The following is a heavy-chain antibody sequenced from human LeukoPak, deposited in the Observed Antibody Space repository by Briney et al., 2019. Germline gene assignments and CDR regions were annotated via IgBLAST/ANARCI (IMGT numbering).Heavy chain of an antibody. J-gene: IGHJ4*02. CDR2: INPNTGGT. CDR1: GYTFTDYY. CDR3: AREDYYGSGSYYKP. Sequence: ASVKVSCKASGYTFTDYYIHWVRQAPGQGLEWLGWINPNTGGTHYVQKFQGRVTMTRDTSTSTVYMELSSLRSEDTAVYYCAREDYYGSGSYYKPWGQGTLVTVSS. V-gene: IGHV1-2*02. D-gene: IGHD3-10*01.